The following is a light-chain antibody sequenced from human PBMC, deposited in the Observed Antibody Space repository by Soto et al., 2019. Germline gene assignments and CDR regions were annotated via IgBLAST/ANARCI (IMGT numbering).Light chain of an antibody. J-gene: IGKJ4*01. CDR1: QDINIY. Sequence: DIQMTQSPSSLSAFVGDRVTITCQASQDINIYLNWYQQKPGKAPKLLIYDASNFATGFPSKFSGSEHETDFTFTINSLQPEDTATYFCQQSGNLPLSFGGGTTVEIK. CDR2: DAS. CDR3: QQSGNLPLS. V-gene: IGKV1-33*01.